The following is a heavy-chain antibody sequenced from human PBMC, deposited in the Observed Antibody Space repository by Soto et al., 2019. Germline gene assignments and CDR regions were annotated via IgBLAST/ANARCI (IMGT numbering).Heavy chain of an antibody. CDR1: GLTFSSYD. V-gene: IGHV3-13*01. Sequence: GGSLRLSCAASGLTFSSYDMHWVRQATGKGLEWVSAIGTAGDTYYPGSVKGRFTISRENAKNSLYLQMNSLRAEDTAVYYCARRRRGDFWSGFDFDYWGQGTLVTVSS. CDR2: IGTAGDT. J-gene: IGHJ4*02. CDR3: ARRRRGDFWSGFDFDY. D-gene: IGHD3-3*01.